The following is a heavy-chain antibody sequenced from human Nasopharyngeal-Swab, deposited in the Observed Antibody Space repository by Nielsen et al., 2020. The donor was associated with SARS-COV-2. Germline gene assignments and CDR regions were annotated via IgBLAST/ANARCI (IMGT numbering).Heavy chain of an antibody. CDR3: ARAGYSSGWYFYYRSSTAESDY. J-gene: IGHJ4*02. Sequence: LSLTCAASGFTFSSYSMNWVRQAPGKGLEWVSSISSSSSYIYYADSVKGRFTISRDNAKNSLYLQMNSLRAEDTAVYYCARAGYSSGWYFYYRSSTAESDYWGQGTLVTVSS. CDR1: GFTFSSYS. V-gene: IGHV3-21*01. D-gene: IGHD6-13*01. CDR2: ISSSSSYI.